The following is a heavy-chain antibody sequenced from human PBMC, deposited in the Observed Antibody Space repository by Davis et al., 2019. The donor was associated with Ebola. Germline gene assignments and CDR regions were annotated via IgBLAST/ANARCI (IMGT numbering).Heavy chain of an antibody. CDR3: SREYGGNSNY. V-gene: IGHV3-11*01. CDR2: ISGSGSTT. Sequence: GGSLRLSCAASGFTFSDDYMNWIRQAPGKGLEWVSYISGSGSTTYYADSVKGRFTISRDNAKNSLYLQMNSLKTEDTAVYYCSREYGGNSNYWGQGTLVTVSS. D-gene: IGHD4-23*01. CDR1: GFTFSDDY. J-gene: IGHJ4*02.